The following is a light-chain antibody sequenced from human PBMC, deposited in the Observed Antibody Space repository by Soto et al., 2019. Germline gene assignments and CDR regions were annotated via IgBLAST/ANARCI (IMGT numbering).Light chain of an antibody. CDR3: QQRSPWST. Sequence: DIVLTQSPATLSLSPGDRATLSCRASQTVNTSLAWYQQKPGQAPRLLIYDASNRATGIPARFSASGSGTAFTLTISMVEPGDFAGYECQQRSPWSTFGQGTKVEIK. CDR2: DAS. CDR1: QTVNTS. J-gene: IGKJ1*01. V-gene: IGKV3-11*01.